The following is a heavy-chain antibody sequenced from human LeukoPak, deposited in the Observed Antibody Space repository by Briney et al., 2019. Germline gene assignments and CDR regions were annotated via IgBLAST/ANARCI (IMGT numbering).Heavy chain of an antibody. CDR2: IYYSGST. CDR3: ARDRSRHGRFDS. D-gene: IGHD1-26*01. Sequence: NPSETLSLTCTVSGGSISSSSYFWAWIRQPPGRGLEWIGSIYYSGSTYYNPSVKSRLTMSLDTSKNQFSLKFMSVTAADTAVYYCARDRSRHGRFDSWGQGTLVTVSS. CDR1: GGSISSSSYF. J-gene: IGHJ4*02. V-gene: IGHV4-39*07.